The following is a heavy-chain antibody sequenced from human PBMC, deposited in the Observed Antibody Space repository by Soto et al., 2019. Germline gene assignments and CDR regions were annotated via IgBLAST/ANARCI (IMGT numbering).Heavy chain of an antibody. Sequence: ASVKVSCKASGYTFSSYAMHWVRQAPGQRLEWMGWINAGYGNTKSSQKFQDRVTISRDTSASTAYMELTSLRSEDTAVYYCARDTGDGTFDPWGQGTLVTVSS. J-gene: IGHJ5*02. CDR3: ARDTGDGTFDP. D-gene: IGHD7-27*01. CDR1: GYTFSSYA. CDR2: INAGYGNT. V-gene: IGHV1-3*01.